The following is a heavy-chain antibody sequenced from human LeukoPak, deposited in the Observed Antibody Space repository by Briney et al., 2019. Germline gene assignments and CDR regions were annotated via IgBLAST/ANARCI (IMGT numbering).Heavy chain of an antibody. CDR3: ARDMGPRGGNYFDY. CDR2: IYYSGST. V-gene: IGHV4-39*07. CDR1: GGSISSSSYY. D-gene: IGHD3-10*01. J-gene: IGHJ4*02. Sequence: SETLSLTCTVSGGSISSSSYYWGWIRQPPGKGLEWIGSIYYSGSTNYNPSLKSRVTISVDTSKNQFSLKLSSVTAADTAVYYCARDMGPRGGNYFDYWGQGTLVTVSS.